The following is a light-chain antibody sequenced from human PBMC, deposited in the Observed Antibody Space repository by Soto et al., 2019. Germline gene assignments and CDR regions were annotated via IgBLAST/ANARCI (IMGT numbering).Light chain of an antibody. CDR3: QKYNNAPRT. J-gene: IGKJ1*01. CDR1: QGISNY. Sequence: DIQMTQSPSSLSASVGDTVTITCRASQGISNYLAWYQQKPGQVPNLLIYAASTLQSGVPSRFSGSGSGTDFTLPSSSLRPEDVATYYCQKYNNAPRTFGQGTKVEI. CDR2: AAS. V-gene: IGKV1-27*01.